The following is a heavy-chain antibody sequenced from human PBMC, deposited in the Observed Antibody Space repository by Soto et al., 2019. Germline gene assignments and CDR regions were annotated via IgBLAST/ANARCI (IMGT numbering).Heavy chain of an antibody. D-gene: IGHD3-10*01. CDR3: ARGWFGPDV. J-gene: IGHJ6*03. CDR1: EFTFSGRS. Sequence: EVQLVESGGGLVQSGGSLKRPCAASEFTFSGRSVHWVRQAPGKGLVWVSGIDKVGTDSTYADSVKGRFTSSRDNAKNTVYLQMNSLRVEDTAVYYCARGWFGPDVWGKGTMVTVSS. V-gene: IGHV3-74*01. CDR2: IDKVGTDS.